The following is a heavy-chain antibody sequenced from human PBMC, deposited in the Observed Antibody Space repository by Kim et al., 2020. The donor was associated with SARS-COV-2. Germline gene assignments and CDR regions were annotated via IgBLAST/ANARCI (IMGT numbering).Heavy chain of an antibody. D-gene: IGHD3-3*02. CDR2: IKANGYTT. J-gene: IGHJ4*02. V-gene: IGHV1-46*01. Sequence: ASVKVSCKTSGYAFTEYHIHWVRQAPGQGLEWMGIIKANGYTTLYAQKFQGRVTMTSDTSATTVYMELSGLRYYDTAVYYCAREREVAFNFDYWGQGTLV. CDR1: GYAFTEYH. CDR3: AREREVAFNFDY.